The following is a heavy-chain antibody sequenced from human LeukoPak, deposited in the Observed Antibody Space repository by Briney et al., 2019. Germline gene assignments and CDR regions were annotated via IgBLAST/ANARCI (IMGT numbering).Heavy chain of an antibody. V-gene: IGHV3-23*01. CDR2: VSSSGVNT. CDR1: EFTFNSYA. D-gene: IGHD2-21*02. J-gene: IGHJ4*02. CDR3: AKRDRPCSGDCSAPYYFDY. Sequence: GGSLRLSCAASEFTFNSYAMSWVRQAPGKGLEWVSSVSSSGVNTYYADSVKGRFTISRDNSRNTVYLQINSLRAEDTATYYCAKRDRPCSGDCSAPYYFDYWGQGTLVTVSS.